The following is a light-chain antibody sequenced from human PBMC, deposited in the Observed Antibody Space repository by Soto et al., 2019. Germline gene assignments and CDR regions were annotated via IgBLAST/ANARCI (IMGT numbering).Light chain of an antibody. J-gene: IGLJ2*01. CDR2: DNN. Sequence: QSVLTQPPSVSAAPGQKVTISCSGSSSNIENNYVSWYQQLPRTAPRLLIYDNNKRPSGISDRFSGSKSGTSATLGITGLQTGDEADYYCGTWDSSLSAVVLGGGTKLTVL. CDR3: GTWDSSLSAVV. V-gene: IGLV1-51*01. CDR1: SSNIENNY.